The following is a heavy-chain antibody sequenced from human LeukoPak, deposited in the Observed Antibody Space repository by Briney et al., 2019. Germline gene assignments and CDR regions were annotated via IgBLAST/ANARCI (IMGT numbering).Heavy chain of an antibody. CDR1: GGSISKYH. D-gene: IGHD6-13*01. J-gene: IGHJ2*01. Sequence: SETLSLTCAVPGGSISKYHWSSIRQTPGKGLEWIGYIYHRGTTVYNPSLKSRVTVSVHTSKNQFSLRLTSVTAADTAIFYCAREKLSAGPRLDHWGRGILVSVSA. V-gene: IGHV4-59*01. CDR2: IYHRGTT. CDR3: AREKLSAGPRLDH.